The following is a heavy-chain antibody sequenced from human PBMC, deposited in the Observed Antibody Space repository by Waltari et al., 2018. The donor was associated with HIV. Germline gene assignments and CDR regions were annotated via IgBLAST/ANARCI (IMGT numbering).Heavy chain of an antibody. CDR1: GFTFSSYG. V-gene: IGHV3-33*01. J-gene: IGHJ4*02. Sequence: QVQLVESGGGVVQPGRSLRLSCAASGFTFSSYGMHWVRQAPGKGLELVVVIWYYCSNKYYADSVKGRFTISRDNSKNTLYLQMNSLRAEDTAVYYCARAHQGDYFDYWGQGTLVTVSS. CDR3: ARAHQGDYFDY. CDR2: IWYYCSNK. D-gene: IGHD2-2*01.